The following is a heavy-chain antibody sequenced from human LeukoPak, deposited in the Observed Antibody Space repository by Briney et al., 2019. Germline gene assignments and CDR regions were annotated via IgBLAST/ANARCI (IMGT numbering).Heavy chain of an antibody. V-gene: IGHV3-23*01. CDR2: VGLGGDT. J-gene: IGHJ4*02. D-gene: IGHD6-19*01. CDR3: AKYAKAGPVAGFDY. CDR1: GFAFNIYP. Sequence: GGSLRLSCAASGFAFNIYPMTWVRQAPGEGLQWVSTVGLGGDTYYADSAKGRFTISRDNSKNTVYLQMNSLRAGDTALYYCAKYAKAGPVAGFDYWGQGTLVSVSS.